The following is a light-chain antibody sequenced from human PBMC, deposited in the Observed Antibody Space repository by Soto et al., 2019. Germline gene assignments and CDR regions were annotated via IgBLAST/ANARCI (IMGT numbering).Light chain of an antibody. CDR2: GAS. CDR3: QQYSDWPLT. V-gene: IGKV3D-15*01. CDR1: QSVSSN. J-gene: IGKJ4*01. Sequence: IVMTQSPATLSVSPGERATLSCRASQSVSSNLALYQQKPGQAPRLLIFGASTRATGTPARFSGSGSETEFTLTISSLQSEDFAVYYCQQYSDWPLTFGGGTKVDIK.